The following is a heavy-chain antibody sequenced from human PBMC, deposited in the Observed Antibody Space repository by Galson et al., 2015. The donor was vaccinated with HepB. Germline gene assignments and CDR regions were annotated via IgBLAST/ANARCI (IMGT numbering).Heavy chain of an antibody. J-gene: IGHJ6*02. CDR3: AILISSSSPYYYYGMDV. CDR1: GGSISSSSYY. D-gene: IGHD6-6*01. V-gene: IGHV4-39*07. CDR2: IYYSGST. Sequence: SETLSLTCTVSGGSISSSSYYWGWIRQPPGKGLEWIGSIYYSGSTYYNPSLKSRVTISVDTSKNQFSLKLSSVTAADTAVYYCAILISSSSPYYYYGMDVWGQGTTVTVSS.